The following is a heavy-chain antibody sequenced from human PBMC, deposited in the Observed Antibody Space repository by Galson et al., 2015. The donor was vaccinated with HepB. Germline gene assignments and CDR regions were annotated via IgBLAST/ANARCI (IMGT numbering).Heavy chain of an antibody. CDR2: IWHDGSRE. V-gene: IGHV3-33*01. CDR1: GFTFSSFG. Sequence: SLRLSCAASGFTFSSFGIHWVRQAPAKGLEWVAIIWHDGSREYYAESVKGRFTISRDNSKNTVYLQMSSLRAEDTAVYYCARDDRSPDRPSGNYFDHYYFYGMDVWGQGTTFTVSS. D-gene: IGHD1-26*01. J-gene: IGHJ6*02. CDR3: ARDDRSPDRPSGNYFDHYYFYGMDV.